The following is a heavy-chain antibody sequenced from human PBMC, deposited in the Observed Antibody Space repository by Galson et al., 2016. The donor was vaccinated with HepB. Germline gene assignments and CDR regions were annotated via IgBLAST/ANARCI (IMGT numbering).Heavy chain of an antibody. D-gene: IGHD5/OR15-5a*01. CDR3: ARHLSPRGGTFSVYGP. CDR2: IYPGDSDT. CDR1: GYSFTTSW. Sequence: QSGAEVKKPGESLKISCKGSGYSFTTSWIAWVRQMPGQGLEWMGVIYPGDSDTRYRPSFEGQVTISVDKSINTAYLQWGSLKASDTAMYYCARHLSPRGGTFSVYGPWGQGTLVTVSS. V-gene: IGHV5-51*01. J-gene: IGHJ5*02.